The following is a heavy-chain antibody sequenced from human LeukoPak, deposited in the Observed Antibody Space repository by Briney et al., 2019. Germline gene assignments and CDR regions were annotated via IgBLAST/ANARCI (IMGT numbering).Heavy chain of an antibody. V-gene: IGHV3-23*01. CDR1: GFTFSSYA. D-gene: IGHD2-2*01. CDR2: ISGTT. CDR3: AKILNAMYFDL. Sequence: GRSLRLSCAASGFTFSSYAMNWVRQAPGKGLEWVSTISGTTYYADSVKGRFSISRDDSQNMLFLQMDNLRADDTAVYYCAKILNAMYFDLWGRGTLVTVSS. J-gene: IGHJ2*01.